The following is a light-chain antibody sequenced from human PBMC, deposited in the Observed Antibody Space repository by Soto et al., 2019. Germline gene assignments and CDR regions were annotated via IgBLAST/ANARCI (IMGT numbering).Light chain of an antibody. J-gene: IGKJ5*01. CDR2: AAS. Sequence: DIQMTQSPSSLSASVGDRVTITCRASQSIRSYLNWYQQKPGKAPKVLIYAASSLQSGVPSRFSGSGSGTHFTLTISRLQPEDFATYYCQQSDSTPITFGPGTRLEIK. CDR3: QQSDSTPIT. V-gene: IGKV1-39*01. CDR1: QSIRSY.